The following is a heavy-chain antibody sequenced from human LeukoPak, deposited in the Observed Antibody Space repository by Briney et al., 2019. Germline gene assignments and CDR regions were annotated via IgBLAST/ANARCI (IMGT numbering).Heavy chain of an antibody. V-gene: IGHV3-30*02. CDR1: GFTFSDYG. CDR2: IRYDGTNK. Sequence: GGSLRLSCAASGFTFSDYGMHWVRQAPGKGLEWLAFIRYDGTNKYYADSVKGRFTISRDNAKNTVFLQMSSLRAEDTALYYCARKSASGNYPLDYWGQGTLVTVSS. J-gene: IGHJ4*02. CDR3: ARKSASGNYPLDY. D-gene: IGHD3-10*01.